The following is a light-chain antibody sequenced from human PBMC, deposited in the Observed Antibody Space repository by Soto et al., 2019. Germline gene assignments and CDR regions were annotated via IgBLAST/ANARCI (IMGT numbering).Light chain of an antibody. CDR2: DAS. V-gene: IGKV3-20*01. CDR1: PSVSSSY. Sequence: SALTQSPGTLSLSPGERDTLSCRASPSVSSSYLAWYQQKPGQAPRLLLYDASSRATGIPDRFSGSGSGTDFTLTIARLEPEDFALYYCQQYGSSPKTFGQGTKVDIK. CDR3: QQYGSSPKT. J-gene: IGKJ1*01.